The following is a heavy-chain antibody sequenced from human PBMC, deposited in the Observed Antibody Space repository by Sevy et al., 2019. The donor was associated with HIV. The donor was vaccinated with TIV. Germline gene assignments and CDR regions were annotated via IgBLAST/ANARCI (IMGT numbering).Heavy chain of an antibody. J-gene: IGHJ4*02. D-gene: IGHD6-19*01. CDR1: GYTFTSYY. CDR2: INPSGGST. Sequence: ASVKVSCKASGYTFTSYYMHWVRQAHGQGLEWMGIINPSGGSTSYAQKFQGRVTMTRDTSTSTVYMELSSLRSEDTAVYYCATGLRAVAGTGWVDYWGQGTLVTVSS. CDR3: ATGLRAVAGTGWVDY. V-gene: IGHV1-46*01.